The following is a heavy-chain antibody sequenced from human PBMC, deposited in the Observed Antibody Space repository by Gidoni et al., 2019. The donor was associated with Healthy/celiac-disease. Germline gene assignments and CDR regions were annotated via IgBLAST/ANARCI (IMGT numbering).Heavy chain of an antibody. CDR1: GFTFSSYG. J-gene: IGHJ4*02. CDR2: ISYDGSNK. V-gene: IGHV3-30*18. D-gene: IGHD3-10*01. Sequence: QVQLVESGGGVVQPGRSLRLSCAASGFTFSSYGMHWVRQAPGKGLEWVAVISYDGSNKYYADSVKGRFTISRDNSKNTLYLQMNSLRAEDTAVYYCAKGGLGGWFGELWDYFDYWGQGTLVTVSS. CDR3: AKGGLGGWFGELWDYFDY.